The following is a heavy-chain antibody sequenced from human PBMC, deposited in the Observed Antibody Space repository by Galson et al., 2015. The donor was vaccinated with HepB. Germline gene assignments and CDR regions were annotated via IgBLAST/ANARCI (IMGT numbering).Heavy chain of an antibody. D-gene: IGHD2-8*02. CDR2: ISSSSSYI. Sequence: SLRLSCAASGFTFSSYSMNWVRQAPGKGLEWVSSISSSSSYIYYADSVKGRFTISRDNAKNSLYLQMNSLRAEDTAVYYCARADCTGGVCSSADYYYYYMDVWGKGTTVTVSS. V-gene: IGHV3-21*01. CDR3: ARADCTGGVCSSADYYYYYMDV. CDR1: GFTFSSYS. J-gene: IGHJ6*03.